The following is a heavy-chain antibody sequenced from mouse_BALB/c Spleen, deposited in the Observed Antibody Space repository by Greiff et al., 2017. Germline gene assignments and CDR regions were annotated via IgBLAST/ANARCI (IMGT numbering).Heavy chain of an antibody. CDR3: ARGGSYGNYGAWFAY. J-gene: IGHJ3*01. D-gene: IGHD2-10*02. CDR1: GYTFSSYW. Sequence: QVQLQQSGAELMKPGASVKISCKATGYTFSSYWIEWVKQRPGHGLEWIGEILPGSGSTNYNEKFKGKATFTADTSSNTAYMQLSSLTSEDSAVYYCARGGSYGNYGAWFAYWGQGTLVTVSA. CDR2: ILPGSGST. V-gene: IGHV1-9*01.